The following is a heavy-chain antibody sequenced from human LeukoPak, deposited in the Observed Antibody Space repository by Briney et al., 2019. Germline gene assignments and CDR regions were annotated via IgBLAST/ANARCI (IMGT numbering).Heavy chain of an antibody. J-gene: IGHJ4*02. CDR1: GFTFSSYW. Sequence: GGSLRLSCAASGFTFSSYWMSWVRQAPGKGLEWVGRIKSKTDGGTTDYVAPVKGRFTISRDDSKNTLYLQMNSLKTEDTAVYYCTTDTYDYVWGSYRYTDYWGQGTLVTVSS. V-gene: IGHV3-15*01. D-gene: IGHD3-16*02. CDR2: IKSKTDGGTT. CDR3: TTDTYDYVWGSYRYTDY.